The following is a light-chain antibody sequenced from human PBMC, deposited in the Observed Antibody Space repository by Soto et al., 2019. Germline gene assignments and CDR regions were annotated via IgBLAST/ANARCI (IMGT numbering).Light chain of an antibody. V-gene: IGLV1-51*01. J-gene: IGLJ1*01. CDR2: YXX. CDR3: GSWDSSLSAYV. Sequence: QSVLTQPPSVSAAPGQKVTISCSGSSSNIGGNSVSWYQHLPCTSPKLLIYYXXXRPSGIPDRFSGSKSGTSATLGITGFQTGDEADYYCGSWDSSLSAYVFGTGTKVTVL. CDR1: SSNIGGNS.